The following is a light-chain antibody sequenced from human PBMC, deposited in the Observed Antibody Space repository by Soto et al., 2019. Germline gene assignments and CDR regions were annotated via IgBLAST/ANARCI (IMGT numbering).Light chain of an antibody. CDR1: QSISSW. V-gene: IGKV1-5*01. CDR3: QQYNSYL. Sequence: DIQITQSPSTLSASVGDRVTITCRASQSISSWLAWYQQKPGKAPKLLIYDASSLESGVPSRFSGSGSGTEFTLTISSLQPDDFATYYCQQYNSYLFGQGTKV. J-gene: IGKJ1*01. CDR2: DAS.